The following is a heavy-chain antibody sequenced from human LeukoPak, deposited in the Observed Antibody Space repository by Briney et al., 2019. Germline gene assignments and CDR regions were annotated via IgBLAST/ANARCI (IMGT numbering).Heavy chain of an antibody. Sequence: SETLSLTCTISGGSVSDYYWSWIRQSPGKGLEWIGYIYHTGSTSYSPSLKSRVTISADTSQNQFSLKLSSVTAADTAVYYCARKDSYGPDREKYFQHWGQGTLVTVSS. V-gene: IGHV4-59*02. CDR2: IYHTGST. CDR3: ARKDSYGPDREKYFQH. J-gene: IGHJ1*01. D-gene: IGHD5-18*01. CDR1: GGSVSDYY.